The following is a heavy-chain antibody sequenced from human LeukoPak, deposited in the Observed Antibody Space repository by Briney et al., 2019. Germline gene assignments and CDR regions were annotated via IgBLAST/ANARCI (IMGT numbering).Heavy chain of an antibody. V-gene: IGHV1-2*02. CDR3: ARLSWLRHAFDI. D-gene: IGHD5-12*01. J-gene: IGHJ3*02. CDR1: GYTFSGFY. Sequence: ASLKVSCKASGYTFSGFYIYWVRQAPGQGLEGMGWINPNSGGTNYAQKFQGRVTMTRDTSISTAYMELSRLRSDDTAVYYCARLSWLRHAFDIWGQGTMVTVSS. CDR2: INPNSGGT.